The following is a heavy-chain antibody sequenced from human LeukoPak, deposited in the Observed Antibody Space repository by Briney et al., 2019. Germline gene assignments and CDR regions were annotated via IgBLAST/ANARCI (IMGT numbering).Heavy chain of an antibody. D-gene: IGHD2-2*01. Sequence: ETLSLTCTVSGGSISSYYWSWVRQAPGKGLEWVSVIYSGGSTYYADSVKGRFTISRDNSKNTLYLQMNSLRAEDTAVYYCARDDRYCSSTSCYATYFDYWGQGTLVTVSS. V-gene: IGHV3-66*01. CDR2: IYSGGST. CDR1: GGSISSYY. CDR3: ARDDRYCSSTSCYATYFDY. J-gene: IGHJ4*02.